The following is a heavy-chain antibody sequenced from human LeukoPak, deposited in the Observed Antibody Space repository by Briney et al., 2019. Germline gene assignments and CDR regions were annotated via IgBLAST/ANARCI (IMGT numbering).Heavy chain of an antibody. CDR3: ARTAKSTAVTYVAFDI. Sequence: ASVKVSCKASGYTFTSYYMHWVRQAPGQGLEWMGIINPSGGSTSYAQKFQGRVTMTRDTSTSTVYMELSSLRSEDTAVYYCARTAKSTAVTYVAFDIWSQGTMVTVSS. CDR1: GYTFTSYY. V-gene: IGHV1-46*01. J-gene: IGHJ3*02. CDR2: INPSGGST. D-gene: IGHD4-17*01.